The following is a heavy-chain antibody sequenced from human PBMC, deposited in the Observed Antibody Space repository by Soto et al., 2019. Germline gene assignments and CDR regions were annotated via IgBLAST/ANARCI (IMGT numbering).Heavy chain of an antibody. CDR3: ARGVRKTDYYDSSGYSPAASEI. CDR2: ISSSSSYI. CDR1: GFTFSSYS. J-gene: IGHJ3*02. D-gene: IGHD3-22*01. Sequence: GGSLRLSCAASGFTFSSYSMNWVRQAPGKGLEWVSSISSSSSYIYYADSVKGRFTISRDNAKNSLYLQMNSLRVEDTAVYYCARGVRKTDYYDSSGYSPAASEIWGRETMVAVAS. V-gene: IGHV3-21*01.